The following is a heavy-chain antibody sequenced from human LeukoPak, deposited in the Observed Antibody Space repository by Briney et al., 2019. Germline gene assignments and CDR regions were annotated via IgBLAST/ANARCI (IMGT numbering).Heavy chain of an antibody. J-gene: IGHJ4*02. Sequence: SETLSLTCSVSGGSISSGCYYWSWIRQHPGKGLEWSGYIYYSGSTYYNPSLKSRLTISVDTSKNQFSLKLSSVAAADTAVYYCARGGQYCSSISCFDYWGQGTLVTVSS. CDR2: IYYSGST. D-gene: IGHD2-2*01. CDR1: GGSISSGCYY. CDR3: ARGGQYCSSISCFDY. V-gene: IGHV4-31*03.